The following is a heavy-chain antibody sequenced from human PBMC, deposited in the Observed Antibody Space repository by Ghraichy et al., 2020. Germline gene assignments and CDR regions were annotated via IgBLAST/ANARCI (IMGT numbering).Heavy chain of an antibody. V-gene: IGHV4-4*07. J-gene: IGHJ4*02. CDR2: IYTSGST. D-gene: IGHD3-10*01. CDR1: GGSISSYY. Sequence: SETLSLTCTVSGGSISSYYWSWIRQPAGKGLEWIGRIYTSGSTNYNPSLKSRVTMSVDTSKNQFSLKLSSVTAAATAVYYCAREERPITMVRGTLFDYWGQGTLVTVSS. CDR3: AREERPITMVRGTLFDY.